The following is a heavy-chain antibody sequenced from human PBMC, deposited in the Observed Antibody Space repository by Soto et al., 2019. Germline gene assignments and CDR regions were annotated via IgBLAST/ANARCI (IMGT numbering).Heavy chain of an antibody. CDR1: GFTFSSYS. V-gene: IGHV3-48*01. CDR3: ARDSDGPFDY. CDR2: ISSSSSTI. J-gene: IGHJ4*02. Sequence: GSLRLSCAASGFTFSSYSMNWVRQAPGEGLEWLSYISSSSSTIYYADSVKGRFTISRDNPKNMLYLQMGSLRTDDMAVYYCARDSDGPFDYWGQGTLVTVSS.